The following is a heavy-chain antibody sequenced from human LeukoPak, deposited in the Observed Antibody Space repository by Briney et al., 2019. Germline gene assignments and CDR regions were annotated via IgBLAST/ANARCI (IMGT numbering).Heavy chain of an antibody. CDR3: ARDLDSSGWYKEGTPRGPSDY. CDR2: INPSGGST. Sequence: ASVKVSCRASGYTFTNFDISWVRQAPGQGLEWMGIINPSGGSTSYAQKFQGRVTVTRDTSTSTVYMELSSLRSEDTAVYYCARDLDSSGWYKEGTPRGPSDYWGQGTLVTVSS. CDR1: GYTFTNFD. J-gene: IGHJ4*02. V-gene: IGHV1-46*01. D-gene: IGHD6-19*01.